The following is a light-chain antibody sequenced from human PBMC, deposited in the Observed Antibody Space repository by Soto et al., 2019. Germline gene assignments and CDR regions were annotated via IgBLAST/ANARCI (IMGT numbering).Light chain of an antibody. CDR3: QQYGNTPRT. J-gene: IGKJ1*01. V-gene: IGKV3-20*01. CDR2: GAS. CDR1: QSVSSNQ. Sequence: EIVLTQSPGALSLSPGERATLSCRASQSVSSNQLAWYQQKPGQPPSLLIYGASNRATGIPDRFSGSGSATDFTLTISRLEPEDFAVYYCQQYGNTPRTFGQGTKVEIK.